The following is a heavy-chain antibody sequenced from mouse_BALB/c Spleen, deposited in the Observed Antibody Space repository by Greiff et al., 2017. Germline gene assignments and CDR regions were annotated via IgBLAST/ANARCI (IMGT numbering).Heavy chain of an antibody. V-gene: IGHV5-6-3*01. CDR3: ARSPYYYGSSLWYFDV. CDR2: INSNGGST. CDR1: GFTFSSYG. Sequence: EVMLVESGGGLVQPGGSLKLSCAASGFTFSSYGMSWVRQTPDKRLELVATINSNGGSTYYPDSVKGRFTISRDNAKNTLYLQMSSLKSEDTAMYYCARSPYYYGSSLWYFDVWGAGTTVTVSS. J-gene: IGHJ1*01. D-gene: IGHD1-1*01.